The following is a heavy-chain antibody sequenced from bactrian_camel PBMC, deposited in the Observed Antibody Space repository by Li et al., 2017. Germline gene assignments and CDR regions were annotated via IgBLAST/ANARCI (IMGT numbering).Heavy chain of an antibody. Sequence: HVQLVESGGGLVQPGGSLRLSCTAVGFTLDDTDMGWFRQAPGGDCKLVAFIKSDGSTYYSDSVKGRFTISQSNAKNTAYLQMNSLKPEDTAVYYCADDNDGWVTQLGSCDNLWGEGTQVTVS. J-gene: IGHJ4*01. V-gene: IGHV3S60*01. D-gene: IGHD5*01. CDR1: GFTLDDTD. CDR3: ADDNDGWVTQLGSCDNL. CDR2: IKSDGST.